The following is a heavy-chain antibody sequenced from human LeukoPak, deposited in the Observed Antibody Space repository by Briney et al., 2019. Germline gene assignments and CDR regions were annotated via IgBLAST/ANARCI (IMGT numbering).Heavy chain of an antibody. J-gene: IGHJ5*02. Sequence: ASVKVSCKASGYTFTSYAMHWVRQAPGQRLEWMGWINAGNGNTKYSQKFQGRVTITRDTSASTAYMELSSLRSEDTAAYYCARGAHFDWLFQGNWFDPWGQGTLVTVSS. CDR3: ARGAHFDWLFQGNWFDP. D-gene: IGHD3-9*01. CDR2: INAGNGNT. V-gene: IGHV1-3*01. CDR1: GYTFTSYA.